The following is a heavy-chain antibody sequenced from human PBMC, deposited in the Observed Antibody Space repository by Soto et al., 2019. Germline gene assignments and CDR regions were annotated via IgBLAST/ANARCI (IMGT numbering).Heavy chain of an antibody. D-gene: IGHD5-18*01. V-gene: IGHV1-2*02. CDR3: ATRYSYVHF. CDR1: GYAFTGYY. CDR2: INPNSGDT. J-gene: IGHJ4*02. Sequence: GASVKVSCKSSGYAFTGYYIHWVRQAPGQGREWMGWINPNSGDTNYAQKFQGRVTMTRDTSFSTAYMELSSLRSDDTAVYYCATRYSYVHFWGQGTLLTVSS.